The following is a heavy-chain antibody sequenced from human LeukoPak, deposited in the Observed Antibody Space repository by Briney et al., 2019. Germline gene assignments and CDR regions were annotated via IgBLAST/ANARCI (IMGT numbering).Heavy chain of an antibody. CDR2: ISAYNGNT. CDR1: GYTFTSYG. Sequence: ASVKVSCKASGYTFTSYGISWVRQAPGQGLEWMGWISAYNGNTNYAQKLQGRVTMTTDTSTSTVYMELSSLRSEDTAVYYCARRRTTYYYDSSGYCDYWGQGTLVTVSS. D-gene: IGHD3-22*01. CDR3: ARRRTTYYYDSSGYCDY. J-gene: IGHJ4*02. V-gene: IGHV1-18*01.